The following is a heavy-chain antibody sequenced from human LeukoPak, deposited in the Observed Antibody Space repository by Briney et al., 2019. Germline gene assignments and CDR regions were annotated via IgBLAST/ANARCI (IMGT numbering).Heavy chain of an antibody. CDR2: INPNSGGT. D-gene: IGHD3-3*01. CDR1: GYTFTGYH. J-gene: IGHJ4*02. CDR3: ARVRPYDFWSGYYFFDY. V-gene: IGHV1-2*02. Sequence: ASVKVSCKASGYTFTGYHMHWVRQAPGQGLEWMGWINPNSGGTNYAQKFQGRVTMTRDTSISTAYMELSRLRSDDTAVYYCARVRPYDFWSGYYFFDYWGQGTLVTVSS.